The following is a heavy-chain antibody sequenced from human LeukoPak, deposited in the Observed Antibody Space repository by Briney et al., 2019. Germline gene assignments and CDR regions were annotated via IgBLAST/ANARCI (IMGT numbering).Heavy chain of an antibody. Sequence: KPSQTLSLTCTVSGGSISSGSYYWSWIRQPAGKGLEWIGRIYTSGSTNYNPSLKSRVTISVDTSKNQFSLKLSSVTAADTAVYYCARSKSGSNYYYYYMDVWGKGTTVTVSS. CDR2: IYTSGST. V-gene: IGHV4-61*02. CDR1: GGSISSGSYY. J-gene: IGHJ6*03. D-gene: IGHD4-11*01. CDR3: ARSKSGSNYYYYYMDV.